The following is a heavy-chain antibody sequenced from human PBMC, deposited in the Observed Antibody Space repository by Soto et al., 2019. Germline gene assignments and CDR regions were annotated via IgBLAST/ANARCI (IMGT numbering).Heavy chain of an antibody. V-gene: IGHV1-18*01. CDR2: ITAYNGNT. D-gene: IGHD6-6*01. CDR1: GYTFTSYG. CDR3: ARDSSSSKGYYYYGMDV. J-gene: IGHJ6*02. Sequence: ASVKVSCKASGYTFTSYGISWVRQAPGQGLEWMGWITAYNGNTNYAQKLQGRVTMTTDTSTSTAYMELRSLRSDDTAVYYCARDSSSSKGYYYYGMDVWGQGTTVTVSS.